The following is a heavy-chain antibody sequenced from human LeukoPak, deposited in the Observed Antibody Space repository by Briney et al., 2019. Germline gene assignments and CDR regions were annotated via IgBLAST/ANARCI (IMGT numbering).Heavy chain of an antibody. CDR3: ARLHGSQGDY. Sequence: SETLSLTCTVSGASISGSGYYWGWIRQPPGKGLEWIGNIYDSGSTYYNASLQSRVTISIDTSKNQFSLRLSSVTAADTAVYYCARLHGSQGDYWGQGTLVTVSS. CDR2: IYDSGST. CDR1: GASISGSGYY. D-gene: IGHD1-26*01. V-gene: IGHV4-39*01. J-gene: IGHJ4*02.